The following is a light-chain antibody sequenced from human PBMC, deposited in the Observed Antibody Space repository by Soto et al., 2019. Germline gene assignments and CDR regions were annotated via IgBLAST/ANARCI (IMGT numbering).Light chain of an antibody. CDR2: GNI. CDR1: SSNIGAGYD. CDR3: QSYDSSLSGREV. Sequence: QSVLTQPPSVSGAPGQRVTLSCTGSSSNIGAGYDVHWYQQLPGTAPKLLIYGNINRTSGVPDRFSGSKSGTSASLAITGLQAEDEADYYCQSYDSSLSGREVFGGGTKLTVL. V-gene: IGLV1-40*01. J-gene: IGLJ2*01.